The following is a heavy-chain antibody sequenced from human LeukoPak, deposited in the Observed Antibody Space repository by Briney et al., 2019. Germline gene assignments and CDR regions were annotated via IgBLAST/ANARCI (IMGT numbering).Heavy chain of an antibody. Sequence: SETLSLTCTVSGYSISSGYYWGWVRQPPGKGLEWIVSIYHSGTTYYNPSLKSRVTISVDTSKNQFSLKLSSVTAADTAVYYCARDHTGFDYWGQGTLVTVSS. V-gene: IGHV4-38-2*02. CDR1: GYSISSGYY. CDR3: ARDHTGFDY. CDR2: IYHSGTT. D-gene: IGHD3-10*01. J-gene: IGHJ4*02.